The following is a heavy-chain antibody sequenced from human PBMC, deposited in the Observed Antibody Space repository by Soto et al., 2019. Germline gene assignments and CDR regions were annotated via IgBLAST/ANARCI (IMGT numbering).Heavy chain of an antibody. V-gene: IGHV4-34*01. D-gene: IGHD3-16*01. CDR3: ARMDDNDFDYYYYGMDV. J-gene: IGHJ6*02. CDR2: INHSGST. Sequence: QVQLQQWGAGLLKPSETLSLTCAVHGGSFSGYYWSWIRQPPGKGLEWIGEINHSGSTNYNPSLKSRVTISVDTSKNQFSLKLSSVTAADTAVYYCARMDDNDFDYYYYGMDVWGQGTTVTVSS. CDR1: GGSFSGYY.